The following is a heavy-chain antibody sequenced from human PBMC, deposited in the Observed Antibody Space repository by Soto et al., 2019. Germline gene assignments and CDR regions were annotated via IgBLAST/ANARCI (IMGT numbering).Heavy chain of an antibody. CDR1: GYTFTSYG. J-gene: IGHJ5*02. CDR3: ARDGYYDFWSGYHNWFDP. CDR2: ISAYNGNT. Sequence: QVQLVQSGAEVKKPGASVKVSCKASGYTFTSYGISWVRQAPGQGLEWMGWISAYNGNTNYAQRLQGRVTMTTDTSTSTAYMELRSLRSDDTAVYYCARDGYYDFWSGYHNWFDPWGQGTLVTVSS. V-gene: IGHV1-18*01. D-gene: IGHD3-3*01.